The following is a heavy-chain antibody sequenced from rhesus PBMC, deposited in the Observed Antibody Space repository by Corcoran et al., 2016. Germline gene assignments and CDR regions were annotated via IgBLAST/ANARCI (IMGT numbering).Heavy chain of an antibody. CDR1: GYSISSGYD. CDR3: ARQTVGTVDY. J-gene: IGHJ4*01. Sequence: QVQLQESGPGVVKPSETLSLTCAVSGYSISSGYDWSWIRQPPGKGLEWIGYIYGSRRIYTYNQSLTNRVTISKDPSKNQFSLKLSSVTAADTAVYYCARQTVGTVDYWGQGVLVTVSS. V-gene: IGHV4-76*01. D-gene: IGHD5-24*01. CDR2: IYGSRRIY.